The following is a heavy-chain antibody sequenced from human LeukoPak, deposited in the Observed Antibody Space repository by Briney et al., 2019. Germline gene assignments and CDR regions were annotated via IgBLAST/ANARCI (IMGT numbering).Heavy chain of an antibody. Sequence: PSETLSLTCTVSGGSIRSGSYCWSWIRQPAGKGLEWVGRICTSGSTNYNPSLNSRVTVSVDTSKNQFSLRLSSVTAADTAVYYCAAERITGDYSNRWDYYYYMDVWGKGTTATVSS. V-gene: IGHV4-61*02. D-gene: IGHD4-11*01. CDR3: AAERITGDYSNRWDYYYYMDV. CDR2: ICTSGST. CDR1: GGSIRSGSYC. J-gene: IGHJ6*03.